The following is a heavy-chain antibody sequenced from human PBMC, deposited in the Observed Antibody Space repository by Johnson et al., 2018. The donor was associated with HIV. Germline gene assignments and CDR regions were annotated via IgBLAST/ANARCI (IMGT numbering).Heavy chain of an antibody. J-gene: IGHJ3*02. V-gene: IGHV3-30*02. CDR3: AKGGGQLWFYIAFDI. CDR1: GFTFSRFG. D-gene: IGHD5-18*01. Sequence: QVQLVESGGGVVQPGGSLRLSCVASGFTFSRFGMHWVRQAPGKGLEWVAFIRYDGSNKYYADSVKGRFTISRDNSKNTLYLQMHSLRAEDTAVYYCAKGGGQLWFYIAFDIWGQGTMVTVSS. CDR2: IRYDGSNK.